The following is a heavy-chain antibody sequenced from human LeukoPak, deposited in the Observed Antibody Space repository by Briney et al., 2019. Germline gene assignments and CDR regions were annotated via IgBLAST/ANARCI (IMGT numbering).Heavy chain of an antibody. Sequence: ASVTVSFKASGYTFTSYGISWVRQAPGQGLEWMGWISAYNGNTNYAQKLQGRVTMTTDTSTSTAYMELRSLRSDDMAVYYCATNGGTTGIDYWGQGTLVTVSS. CDR1: GYTFTSYG. CDR2: ISAYNGNT. CDR3: ATNGGTTGIDY. V-gene: IGHV1-18*03. J-gene: IGHJ4*02. D-gene: IGHD1-1*01.